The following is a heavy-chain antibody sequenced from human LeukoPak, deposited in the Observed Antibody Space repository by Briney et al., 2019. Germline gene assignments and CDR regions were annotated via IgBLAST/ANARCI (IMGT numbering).Heavy chain of an antibody. CDR3: ARAIAARFGIFDY. CDR1: GFTFSSYS. V-gene: IGHV3-21*01. D-gene: IGHD6-6*01. CDR2: ISSSSSYI. J-gene: IGHJ4*02. Sequence: GGSLRLSCAASGFTFSSYSMNWVRQAPGKGLEWVSSISSSSSYIYYADLVKGRFTISRDNAKNSLYLQMNSLRAEDTAVYYCARAIAARFGIFDYWGQGTLVTVSS.